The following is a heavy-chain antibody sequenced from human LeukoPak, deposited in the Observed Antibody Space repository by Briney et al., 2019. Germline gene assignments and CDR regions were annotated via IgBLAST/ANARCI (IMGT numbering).Heavy chain of an antibody. CDR3: ARDRHYDILTGYSHHFDY. D-gene: IGHD3-9*01. CDR2: ISYDGSNK. V-gene: IGHV3-30*04. CDR1: GFTFSSYA. J-gene: IGHJ4*02. Sequence: PGGSLRLSCAASGFTFSSYAMHWVRQAPGKGLEWVAVISYDGSNKYYADSVKGRFTISRDNSKNTLYLQMNSLRAEDTAVYYCARDRHYDILTGYSHHFDYWGQGTLVTVSS.